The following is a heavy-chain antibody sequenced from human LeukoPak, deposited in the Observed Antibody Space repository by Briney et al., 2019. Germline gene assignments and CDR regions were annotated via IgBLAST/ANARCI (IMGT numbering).Heavy chain of an antibody. Sequence: GGSLRLSCAASGFTFSIYAMSWVRQAPGRGLEWVSSISGNVAGTFYTDSVKGRFTISRDNSKNMLYLQMNSLRAEDTALYYCVKGFTAVAGLFDFWGRGTLVTVSS. V-gene: IGHV3-23*01. CDR1: GFTFSIYA. CDR3: VKGFTAVAGLFDF. J-gene: IGHJ4*02. D-gene: IGHD6-19*01. CDR2: ISGNVAGT.